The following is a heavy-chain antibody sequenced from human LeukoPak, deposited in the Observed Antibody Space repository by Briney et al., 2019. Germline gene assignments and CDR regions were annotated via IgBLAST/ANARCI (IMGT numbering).Heavy chain of an antibody. CDR1: GFTFSSYW. CDR2: INIEGSIT. D-gene: IGHD3-22*01. V-gene: IGHV3-74*01. CDR3: ALEKDDSPDY. J-gene: IGHJ4*02. Sequence: PGGSLRLSCAASGFTFSSYWMSWVRQAPGKGLVWVARINIEGSITTYADSVKGRFTISRDNAKNTLYLQMNSLRAEDTALYYCALEKDDSPDYWGQGTLITVSS.